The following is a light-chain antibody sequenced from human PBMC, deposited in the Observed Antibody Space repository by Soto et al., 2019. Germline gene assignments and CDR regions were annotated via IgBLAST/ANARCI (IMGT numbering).Light chain of an antibody. V-gene: IGKV1-39*01. Sequence: DIQMTQSPSSLSASVGDTITITCRASENIISYLNWYVHKPGKSPKLLIYAASTLHSGVPSRFSGSGSGTHFTLTISNLQPEDCATYFCQQSYNSPPTFGRGTRVEI. CDR2: AAS. J-gene: IGKJ1*01. CDR1: ENIISY. CDR3: QQSYNSPPT.